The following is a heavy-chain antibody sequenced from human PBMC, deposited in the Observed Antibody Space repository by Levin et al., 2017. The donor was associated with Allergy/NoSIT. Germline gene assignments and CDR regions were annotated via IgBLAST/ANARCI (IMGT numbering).Heavy chain of an antibody. Sequence: PSETLSLTCAASGFIFSSYSMNWVRQAPGKGLEWVSYISSSSSIIYYADSVKGRFTISRDNAKNSLYLQMNSLRVEDTAVYYCASPSIAVAGTGAFDIWGQGTMVTVSS. D-gene: IGHD6-19*01. J-gene: IGHJ3*02. V-gene: IGHV3-48*01. CDR1: GFIFSSYS. CDR2: ISSSSSII. CDR3: ASPSIAVAGTGAFDI.